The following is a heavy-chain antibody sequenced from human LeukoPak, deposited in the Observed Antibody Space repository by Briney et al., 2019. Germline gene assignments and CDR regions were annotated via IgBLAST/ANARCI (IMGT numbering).Heavy chain of an antibody. D-gene: IGHD3-22*01. CDR3: ARGYDSSGYYYYYYMDV. CDR2: MNPNSGNT. Sequence: ASVKVSCKASGYTFTSYDINWVRQATGQGLEWMGWMNPNSGNTGYAQKFRGRVTMTRNTSISTAYMELSSLRSEDTAVYYCARGYDSSGYYYYYYMDVWGKGTTVTVSS. CDR1: GYTFTSYD. V-gene: IGHV1-8*01. J-gene: IGHJ6*03.